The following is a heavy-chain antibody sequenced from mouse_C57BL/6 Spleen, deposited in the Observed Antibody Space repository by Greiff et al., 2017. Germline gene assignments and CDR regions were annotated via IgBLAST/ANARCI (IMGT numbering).Heavy chain of an antibody. J-gene: IGHJ2*01. CDR3: ARSVYGSSSYFDY. CDR1: GYTFTSYW. Sequence: QVQLQQPGAELVMPGASVKLSCKASGYTFTSYWMHWVKQRPGQGLEWIGEIDPSDSYTNYNQKFKGKSTLTVDKSSSTAYMQLSSLTSEDSAVYYCARSVYGSSSYFDYWGQGTTLTVAS. D-gene: IGHD1-1*01. V-gene: IGHV1-69*01. CDR2: IDPSDSYT.